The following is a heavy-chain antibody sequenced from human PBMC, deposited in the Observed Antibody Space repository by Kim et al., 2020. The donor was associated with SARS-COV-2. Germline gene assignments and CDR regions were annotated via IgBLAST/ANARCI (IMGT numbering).Heavy chain of an antibody. D-gene: IGHD3-10*01. CDR3: ARAIKYYYGSGSYYYFDY. J-gene: IGHJ4*02. Sequence: QGRVTITRDTSASTAYMELSSLRSEDTAVYYCARAIKYYYGSGSYYYFDYWGQGTLVTVSS. V-gene: IGHV1-3*01.